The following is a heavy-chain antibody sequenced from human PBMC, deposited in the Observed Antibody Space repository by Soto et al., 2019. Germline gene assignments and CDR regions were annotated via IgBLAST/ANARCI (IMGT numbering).Heavy chain of an antibody. V-gene: IGHV3-23*01. CDR3: AGGGGIAVAGTHLDY. CDR1: GFTFSSYA. CDR2: IGGSGAGT. J-gene: IGHJ4*02. Sequence: EVQLLESGGGLVQPGGSLRLSCAASGFTFSSYAMSWVRQAPGKGLEWVSGIGGSGAGTNYADSVKGRFTISRDNSKNTLYLQMSGLRAEDTAVYYCAGGGGIAVAGTHLDYWGQGTLVTVSS. D-gene: IGHD6-19*01.